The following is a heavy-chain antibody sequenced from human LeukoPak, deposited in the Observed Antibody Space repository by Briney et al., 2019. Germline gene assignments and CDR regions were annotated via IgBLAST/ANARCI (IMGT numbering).Heavy chain of an antibody. V-gene: IGHV3-21*01. CDR3: ARGGYDYVWGSYRYSNFVDLSFDY. J-gene: IGHJ4*02. D-gene: IGHD3-16*02. Sequence: GGSLRLSCAASGFTFSSYSMNWVRQAPGKGLEWVSSISSSSSYIYYADSVKGRFTISRDNAKNSLYLQMNGLRAEDTAVYYCARGGYDYVWGSYRYSNFVDLSFDYWGQGTLVTVSS. CDR1: GFTFSSYS. CDR2: ISSSSSYI.